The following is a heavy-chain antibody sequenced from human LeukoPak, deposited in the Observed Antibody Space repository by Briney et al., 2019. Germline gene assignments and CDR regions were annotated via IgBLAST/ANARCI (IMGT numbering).Heavy chain of an antibody. CDR1: GGSIIGHW. D-gene: IGHD2/OR15-2a*01. V-gene: IGHV4-59*08. Sequence: SETLSLTCTVSGGSIIGHWWSWIRQPPGKGLEWIGDIFYSGSSNYNPSLKSRLSISLDTSKNQFSLKLSSVTAADTAMYYCARRNTADASIDFWGQGTLVIASS. CDR2: IFYSGSS. J-gene: IGHJ4*02. CDR3: ARRNTADASIDF.